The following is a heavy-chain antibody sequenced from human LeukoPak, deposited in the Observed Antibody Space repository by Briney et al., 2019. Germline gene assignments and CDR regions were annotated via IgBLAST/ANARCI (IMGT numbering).Heavy chain of an antibody. D-gene: IGHD3-10*01. CDR1: GGSISSSNYY. J-gene: IGHJ5*02. Sequence: SETLSLTCTVSGGSISSSNYYWGWIRQPPGKGLEWIGSIYYSGSTYYNPSLKSRVTISVDTSKNQFSLKLSSVTAADTAVYYCARSITMVRGVTWFDPWGQGTLVTVSS. V-gene: IGHV4-39*07. CDR2: IYYSGST. CDR3: ARSITMVRGVTWFDP.